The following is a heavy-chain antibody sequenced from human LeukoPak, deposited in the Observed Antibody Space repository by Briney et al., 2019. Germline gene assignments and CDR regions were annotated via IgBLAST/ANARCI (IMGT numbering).Heavy chain of an antibody. Sequence: PGGSLRLSCVASGFTFEDYTMHWVRQAPGKTLEWVSLISWDGTTYYTDSAKGRFTISRDNSKNSLYLQMDTLRGEDTAFYYCVKDLSYESSGHVLEYWGQGTLVTVSS. D-gene: IGHD3-22*01. CDR1: GFTFEDYT. J-gene: IGHJ4*02. V-gene: IGHV3-43*01. CDR2: ISWDGTT. CDR3: VKDLSYESSGHVLEY.